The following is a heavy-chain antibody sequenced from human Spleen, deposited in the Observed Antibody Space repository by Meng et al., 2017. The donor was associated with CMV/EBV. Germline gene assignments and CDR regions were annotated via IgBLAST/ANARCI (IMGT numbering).Heavy chain of an antibody. CDR2: IYPGDSDT. Sequence: GESLKISCKGSGDSFLMYWIVWVRQMPGKGLEWMGIIYPGDSDTRYSPSFQGQVTISADKSISTAYLQWSSLKASDTAMYYCARRGYCSSTSCPPYYYYGMDVWGQGTTVTVSS. CDR1: GDSFLMYW. J-gene: IGHJ6*02. CDR3: ARRGYCSSTSCPPYYYYGMDV. D-gene: IGHD2-2*01. V-gene: IGHV5-51*01.